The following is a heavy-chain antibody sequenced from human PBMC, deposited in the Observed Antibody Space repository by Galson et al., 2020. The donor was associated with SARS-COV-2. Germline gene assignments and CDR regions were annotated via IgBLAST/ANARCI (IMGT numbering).Heavy chain of an antibody. V-gene: IGHV3-30*03. Sequence: GESLKISCAASGFIFSSYCMDWVRQAPGKGLAWVAVIYYDGSNTYYADSVKGRVTISRDNSNNTLYLQMNSLSAEDTAVYYCARDSEYYDILTGYFRSTFSYYYGMDVWGQGTTVTVSS. J-gene: IGHJ6*02. CDR2: IYYDGSNT. CDR1: GFIFSSYC. D-gene: IGHD3-9*01. CDR3: ARDSEYYDILTGYFRSTFSYYYGMDV.